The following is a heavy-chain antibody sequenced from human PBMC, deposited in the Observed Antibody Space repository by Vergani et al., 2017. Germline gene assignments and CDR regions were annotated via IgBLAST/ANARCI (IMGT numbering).Heavy chain of an antibody. V-gene: IGHV3-30-3*01. CDR3: ARGIAGAGDY. D-gene: IGHD6-13*01. CDR2: ISYDGSNK. J-gene: IGHJ4*02. CDR1: GFTFSSYA. Sequence: QVQLVESGGGVVQPGRSLRLSCAASGFTFSSYAMHWVRQAPGKGLEWVAVISYDGSNKYYADSVKGRFTISRDNSKNMLYLQMNSLRAEDTAVYYCARGIAGAGDYWGQGTLVTVSS.